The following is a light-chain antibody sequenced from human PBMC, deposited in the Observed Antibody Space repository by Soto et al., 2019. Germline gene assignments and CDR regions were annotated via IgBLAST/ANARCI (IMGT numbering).Light chain of an antibody. CDR3: QKFDRAPYT. CDR2: AAS. Sequence: DIQVTQSPSSLSASVGDRVTITCRASQGISNSLVWYQQKPGKVPKLLIYAASTLQLGVPSRFSGSGSGTDFTLTISSLQPEDVATYYCQKFDRAPYTFGQGTKLEIK. J-gene: IGKJ2*01. V-gene: IGKV1-27*01. CDR1: QGISNS.